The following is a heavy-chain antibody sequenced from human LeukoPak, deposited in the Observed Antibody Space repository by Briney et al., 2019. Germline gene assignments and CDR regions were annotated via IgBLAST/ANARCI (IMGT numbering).Heavy chain of an antibody. D-gene: IGHD3-3*01. CDR2: IYYGGST. CDR1: GGSTSSYF. J-gene: IGHJ6*02. CDR3: ARDTLYYDFWSGSAYYYYGMDV. Sequence: SETLSLTCTVSGGSTSSYFWSWIRQPPGKGLEWIGYIYYGGSTNYNPSLKSRVTISVDTSKNQFSLKLSSVTAADTAVYYCARDTLYYDFWSGSAYYYYGMDVWGQGTTVTVSS. V-gene: IGHV4-59*01.